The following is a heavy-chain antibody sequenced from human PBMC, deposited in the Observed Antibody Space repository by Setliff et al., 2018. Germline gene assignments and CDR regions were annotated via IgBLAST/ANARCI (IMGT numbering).Heavy chain of an antibody. CDR1: GGTFSSYG. V-gene: IGHV1-18*01. J-gene: IGHJ3*02. CDR2: ISAYNGNT. Sequence: ASVKVSCKASGGTFSSYGISWVRQAPGQGLEWMGWISAYNGNTNYAQKFQGRVTMTTDTSTSTAYMELRSLRSDDTAVYYCARDLDYQYYYDSSGRDAFDIWGQGTMVTVSS. CDR3: ARDLDYQYYYDSSGRDAFDI. D-gene: IGHD3-22*01.